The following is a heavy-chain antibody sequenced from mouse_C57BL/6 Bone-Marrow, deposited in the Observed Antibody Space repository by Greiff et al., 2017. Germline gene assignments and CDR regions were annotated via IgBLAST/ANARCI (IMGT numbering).Heavy chain of an antibody. J-gene: IGHJ3*01. D-gene: IGHD1-1*01. CDR1: GYAFSSYW. Sequence: AQLQQSGAELVKPGASVKISCKASGYAFSSYWMNWVKQRPGKGLEWIGQIYPGVGDTNYNGKFKGKATLTADKSSSTAYMQLSSLTSEDSAVYCCARGGLYYYGSSPPWFAYWGQGTLVTVSA. CDR2: IYPGVGDT. CDR3: ARGGLYYYGSSPPWFAY. V-gene: IGHV1-80*01.